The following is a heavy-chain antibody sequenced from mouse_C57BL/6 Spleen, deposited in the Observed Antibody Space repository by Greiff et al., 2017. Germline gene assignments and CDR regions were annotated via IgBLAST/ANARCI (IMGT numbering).Heavy chain of an antibody. Sequence: VQLQQSGAELAKPGASVKLSCKASGYTFTSYWMPWVKQRPGQGLEWIGYINPSSGYTKYNQKFKDKATLTADKSSSTAYMQLSSLTYEDAAVYYCARTLNWDGYFDVWGTGTTVTVSS. CDR1: GYTFTSYW. CDR2: INPSSGYT. D-gene: IGHD4-1*02. CDR3: ARTLNWDGYFDV. V-gene: IGHV1-7*01. J-gene: IGHJ1*03.